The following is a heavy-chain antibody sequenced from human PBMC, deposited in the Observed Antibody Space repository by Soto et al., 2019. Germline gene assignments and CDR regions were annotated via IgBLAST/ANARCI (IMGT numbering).Heavy chain of an antibody. CDR1: GGSISGYY. Sequence: QLQLQESGPGLVRPSETLSLTCPVSGGSISGYYWSWLRQPPGKGLEWIAFIHYTGSSNSNPSLKSRVTLSVDTSKNQFSLKLNSVTAADTAVYYCVRHSNEDRKSLDNWGQGTLVTVSS. V-gene: IGHV4-59*08. CDR3: VRHSNEDRKSLDN. J-gene: IGHJ4*02. D-gene: IGHD1-1*01. CDR2: IHYTGSS.